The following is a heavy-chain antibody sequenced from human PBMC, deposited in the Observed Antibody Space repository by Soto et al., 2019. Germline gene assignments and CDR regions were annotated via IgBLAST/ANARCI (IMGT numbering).Heavy chain of an antibody. CDR3: AKADYGGNLGDAFDT. CDR1: GFTFGDYA. Sequence: EVQLVESGGGLVQPGRSLRLSCAASGFTFGDYAMHWVRQAPGKGPEWVSGISWNSDSIDYADSVKGRFTIYRDNAKNSLYLQMDSLRAEDTALYYCAKADYGGNLGDAFDTWGQGTKVTVSS. CDR2: ISWNSDSI. V-gene: IGHV3-9*01. J-gene: IGHJ3*02. D-gene: IGHD4-17*01.